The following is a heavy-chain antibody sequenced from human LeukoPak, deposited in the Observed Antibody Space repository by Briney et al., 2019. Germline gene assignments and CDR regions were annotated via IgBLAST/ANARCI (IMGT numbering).Heavy chain of an antibody. CDR1: GFTFSSYA. D-gene: IGHD2-21*01. V-gene: IGHV3-23*01. Sequence: PGGSLRLSCAASGFTFSSYAMSWVRQAPGKGLEGFSAISGSGGSTYYADSVKGRFTISRDNSKNTLYLQMNSLRAEDTAVYYCAKTPGVGDIVDPNAFDIWGQGTMVTVSS. CDR2: ISGSGGST. CDR3: AKTPGVGDIVDPNAFDI. J-gene: IGHJ3*02.